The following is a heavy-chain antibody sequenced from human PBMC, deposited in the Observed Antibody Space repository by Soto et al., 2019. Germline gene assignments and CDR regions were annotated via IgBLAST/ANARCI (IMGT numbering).Heavy chain of an antibody. V-gene: IGHV3-66*01. CDR1: GFTVSSNY. J-gene: IGHJ6*02. D-gene: IGHD3-22*01. CDR2: IYSGGST. Sequence: GGSLRLSCAASGFTVSSNYMSWVRQAPGKGLEWVSVIYSGGSTYYVDSVKGRFTISRDNAKNSLYLQMNSLRAEDTAVYYCARFYYDSSGYLPSPYYYYYGMDVWGQGTTVTVSS. CDR3: ARFYYDSSGYLPSPYYYYYGMDV.